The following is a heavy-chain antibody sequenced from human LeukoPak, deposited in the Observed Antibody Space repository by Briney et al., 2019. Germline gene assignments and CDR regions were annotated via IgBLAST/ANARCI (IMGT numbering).Heavy chain of an antibody. CDR2: IRYDGSNK. CDR3: AGGDREVGATNFDS. J-gene: IGHJ4*02. D-gene: IGHD1-26*01. Sequence: PGGSLRLSCAASGFTFSSYGMHWVGQAPGKGLKWVAFIRYDGSNKYYADSVKGRFTISRDNSKNTLYLQMNSLRAEDTAVYYWAGGDREVGATNFDSWGQGTPVTVSS. V-gene: IGHV3-30*02. CDR1: GFTFSSYG.